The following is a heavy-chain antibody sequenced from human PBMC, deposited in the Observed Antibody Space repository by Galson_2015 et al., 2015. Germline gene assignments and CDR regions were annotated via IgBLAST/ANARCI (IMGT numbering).Heavy chain of an antibody. CDR2: ISSSGSTI. Sequence: SLRLSCAASGFTFSSYEMNWVRQAPGRGLEWVSYISSSGSTIYYADPVKGRFTISRDNAKNSLYLQMNSLRAEDTAVYYCASTYYYDSSGYYPAEYFQHWGQGTLVTVSS. D-gene: IGHD3-22*01. V-gene: IGHV3-48*03. CDR3: ASTYYYDSSGYYPAEYFQH. CDR1: GFTFSSYE. J-gene: IGHJ1*01.